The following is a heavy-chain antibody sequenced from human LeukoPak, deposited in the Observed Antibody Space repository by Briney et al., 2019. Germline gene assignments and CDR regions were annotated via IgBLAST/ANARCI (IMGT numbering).Heavy chain of an antibody. D-gene: IGHD3-16*01. V-gene: IGHV3-7*02. Sequence: GSPRPSRAASGFTLSSYWMSWVRQAPGKGLEWVANIKQDGSDKDYVGSVKGRFTISRDNARNSLYLQMGSLRAEDTAVYYCATYTHWVAGDVWGQGTTVTVSS. CDR1: GFTLSSYW. J-gene: IGHJ6*02. CDR2: IKQDGSDK. CDR3: ATYTHWVAGDV.